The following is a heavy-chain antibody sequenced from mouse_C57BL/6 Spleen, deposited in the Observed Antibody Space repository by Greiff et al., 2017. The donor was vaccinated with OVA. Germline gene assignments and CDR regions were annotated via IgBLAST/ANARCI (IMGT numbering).Heavy chain of an antibody. J-gene: IGHJ2*01. CDR2: IDPETGGT. Sequence: QVQLQQSGAELVRPGASVTLSCKASGYTFTDYEMHWVKQTPVHGLEWIGAIDPETGGTAYNQKFKGKAILTADKSSSTAYMELRSLTSEDSAVYYCTRRGWLLGFDYWGQGTTLTVSS. D-gene: IGHD2-3*01. V-gene: IGHV1-15*01. CDR1: GYTFTDYE. CDR3: TRRGWLLGFDY.